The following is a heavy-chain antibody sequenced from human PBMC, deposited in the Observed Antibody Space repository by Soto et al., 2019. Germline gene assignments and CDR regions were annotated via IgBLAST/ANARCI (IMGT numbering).Heavy chain of an antibody. CDR3: ARPLWRDDYNWGYFDL. Sequence: QVQLVESGGGVVPPGRSLRLSCAASGFTFSSYAMHWVRQAPGKGLEWVAVISYDGSNKYYADSVKGRFTISRDNSKNTLYLQMNSLRAEDTAVYDCARPLWRDDYNWGYFDLWGRGTLVTVSS. CDR1: GFTFSSYA. CDR2: ISYDGSNK. J-gene: IGHJ2*01. D-gene: IGHD4-4*01. V-gene: IGHV3-30-3*01.